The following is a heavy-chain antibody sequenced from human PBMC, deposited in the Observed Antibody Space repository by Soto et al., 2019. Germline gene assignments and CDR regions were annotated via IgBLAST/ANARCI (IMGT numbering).Heavy chain of an antibody. V-gene: IGHV5-51*01. Sequence: GESLTISCKGSGDSFTRYWIGWVRQMPGKGLEWMGIIYPGDSDTRYSPSFQGQVTISADKSISTAYLQWSSLKASDTAMYYCAISLLRFSPSYFDYWGQGTLVTVSS. CDR2: IYPGDSDT. D-gene: IGHD3-3*01. CDR3: AISLLRFSPSYFDY. J-gene: IGHJ4*02. CDR1: GDSFTRYW.